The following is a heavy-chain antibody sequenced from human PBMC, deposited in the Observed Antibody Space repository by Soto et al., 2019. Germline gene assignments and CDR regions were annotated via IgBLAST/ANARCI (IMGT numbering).Heavy chain of an antibody. CDR1: GGSISSSSYY. V-gene: IGHV4-39*01. J-gene: IGHJ4*02. CDR3: ARLPRGWELLAGPDY. Sequence: SETLSLTCTVSGGSISSSSYYWGWIRQPPGKGLEWIGSIYYSGSTYYNPSLKSRVTISVDTSKNQFSLKLSSVTAADTAVYYCARLPRGWELLAGPDYWGQGTLVTVSS. CDR2: IYYSGST. D-gene: IGHD1-26*01.